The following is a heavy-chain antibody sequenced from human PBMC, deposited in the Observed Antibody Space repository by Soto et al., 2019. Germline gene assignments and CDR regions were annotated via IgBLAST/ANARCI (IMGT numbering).Heavy chain of an antibody. J-gene: IGHJ5*02. V-gene: IGHV3-48*03. Sequence: SLRLSCAASGFTFSSYEMNWVRQAPGKGLEWVSYISSSGSTIYYADSVKGRFTISRDNAKNSLYLQMNSLRAEDTAVYYCATNDPKGDWFDPWGQGTLVTVS. CDR2: ISSSGSTI. CDR1: GFTFSSYE. CDR3: ATNDPKGDWFDP.